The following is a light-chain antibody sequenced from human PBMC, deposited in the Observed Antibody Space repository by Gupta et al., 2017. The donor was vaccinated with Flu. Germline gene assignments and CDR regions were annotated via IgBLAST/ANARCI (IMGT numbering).Light chain of an antibody. CDR2: YNN. CDR1: SSNIGSKT. CDR3: AAWDDSLTAWV. V-gene: IGLV1-44*01. J-gene: IGLJ3*02. Sequence: QSVLTPPPSASGTPGQPVTVSCSGSSSNIGSKTVNWYQQFSGTAPRLLIYYNNRRPSGVPDRFSGATSGSSASLAISGLQSEDEATYFCAAWDDSLTAWVFGGGTQLTVL.